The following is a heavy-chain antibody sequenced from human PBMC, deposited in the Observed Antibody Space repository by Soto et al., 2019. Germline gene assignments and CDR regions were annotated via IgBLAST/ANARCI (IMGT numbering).Heavy chain of an antibody. CDR3: ARAGSSGWSYFDY. CDR2: INTGYGNT. Sequence: QVQLVQSGAEVKKPGASVKVSCKASGYTFSNYAMKWVRQAPRQRLEWMGWINTGYGNTKYSQKFQGRVTITRDTSASTAYMELSSLRSEDTAVYYCARAGSSGWSYFDYWGQGTLLTVSS. V-gene: IGHV1-3*04. D-gene: IGHD6-19*01. J-gene: IGHJ4*02. CDR1: GYTFSNYA.